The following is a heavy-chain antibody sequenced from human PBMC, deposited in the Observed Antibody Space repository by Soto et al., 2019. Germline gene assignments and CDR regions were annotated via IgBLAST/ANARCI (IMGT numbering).Heavy chain of an antibody. CDR1: GFTFSSYA. D-gene: IGHD6-13*01. CDR2: ISYDGSNK. Sequence: PGGSLILSCAASGFTFSSYAMHWVRQAPGKGLEWVAVISYDGSNKYYADSVKGRFTISRDNSKNTLYLQMNSLRAEDTAVYYCARDRGYSSSWYLYYYGMDVWGQGTTVTVSS. V-gene: IGHV3-30-3*01. CDR3: ARDRGYSSSWYLYYYGMDV. J-gene: IGHJ6*02.